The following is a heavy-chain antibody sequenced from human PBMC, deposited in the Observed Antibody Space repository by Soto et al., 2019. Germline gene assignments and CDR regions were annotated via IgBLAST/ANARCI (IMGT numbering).Heavy chain of an antibody. D-gene: IGHD3-3*01. V-gene: IGHV4-30-2*01. J-gene: IGHJ5*02. CDR2: IYHSGST. Sequence: SETLSLTCAVSGGSISSGGYSWSWIRQPPGKGLEWIGYIYHSGSTYYNPSLKSRVTISVDRSKNQFSLKLSSVTAADTAVYYCARGYDFWSGYYELVENWFDPWGQGTLVTVSS. CDR1: GGSISSGGYS. CDR3: ARGYDFWSGYYELVENWFDP.